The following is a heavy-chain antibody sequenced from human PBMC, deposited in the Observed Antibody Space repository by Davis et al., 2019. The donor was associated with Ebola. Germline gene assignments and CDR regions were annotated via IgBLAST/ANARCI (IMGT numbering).Heavy chain of an antibody. Sequence: GESLKISCVASGFTFSSYAMHWVRQAPGKGLEWVAIISFDATKTYYADSVQGRFTISRDNSKNTLYLQINSLKSEDTAVYYCAKEGVVIAVSPSYGMDVWGQGTTVTVSS. CDR1: GFTFSSYA. CDR3: AKEGVVIAVSPSYGMDV. J-gene: IGHJ6*02. D-gene: IGHD2-21*01. CDR2: ISFDATKT. V-gene: IGHV3-30*04.